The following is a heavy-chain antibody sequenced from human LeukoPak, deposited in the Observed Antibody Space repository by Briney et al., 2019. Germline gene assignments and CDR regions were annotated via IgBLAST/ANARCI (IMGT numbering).Heavy chain of an antibody. CDR1: GFTFSDYY. Sequence: GGSLRLSCAASGFTFSDYYMSWIRQAPGKGLEWVSYISSSGSTIYYADSVKGRFTISRDNAKNSLYLQMNSLRAEDTAVYHCASWELRVQGAFDFWGQGTMVTVSS. CDR2: ISSSGSTI. V-gene: IGHV3-11*01. D-gene: IGHD1-7*01. CDR3: ASWELRVQGAFDF. J-gene: IGHJ3*01.